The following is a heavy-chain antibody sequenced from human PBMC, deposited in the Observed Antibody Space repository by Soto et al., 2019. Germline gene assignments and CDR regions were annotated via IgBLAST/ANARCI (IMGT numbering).Heavy chain of an antibody. Sequence: GPTLVNPTQTLTLTCTFSGFSLSTSGVGVGWIRQPPGKALEWLALIYWDDDERYSPSLKSRLTITKDTSKNQVVLTMTNMDPVDTATYYCARGIAAAGTDYLDYWGQGTLVTVSS. CDR3: ARGIAAAGTDYLDY. CDR1: GFSLSTSGVG. D-gene: IGHD6-13*01. V-gene: IGHV2-5*02. J-gene: IGHJ4*02. CDR2: IYWDDDE.